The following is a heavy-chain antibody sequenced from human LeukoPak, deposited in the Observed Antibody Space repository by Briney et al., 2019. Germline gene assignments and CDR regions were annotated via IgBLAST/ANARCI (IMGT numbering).Heavy chain of an antibody. D-gene: IGHD3-3*01. J-gene: IGHJ3*02. V-gene: IGHV3-23*01. CDR3: ATQVDFWSGYYTVDDAFDI. CDR1: GFTFSSYA. Sequence: GGPLRLSCAASGFTFSSYAMSWVRQAPGKGLEWVSAISGSGGSTYYADSVKGRFTISRDNSKNTLYLQMNSLRAEDTAVYYCATQVDFWSGYYTVDDAFDIWGQGTMVTVSS. CDR2: ISGSGGST.